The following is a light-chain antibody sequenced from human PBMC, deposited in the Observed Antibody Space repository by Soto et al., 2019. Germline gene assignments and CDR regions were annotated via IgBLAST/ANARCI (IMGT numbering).Light chain of an antibody. CDR2: DVS. CDR1: SRDVGGSDP. V-gene: IGLV2-14*03. J-gene: IGLJ3*02. CDR3: SSYSGSTVV. Sequence: QSALTQPASVSDSPGQSITISCTGTSRDVGGSDPVSWYQQYPGKAPKLMIYDVSNRPSGVSDRFSGSKSGNTASLTISGLQAEDEADYYCSSYSGSTVVFGGGTKLTVL.